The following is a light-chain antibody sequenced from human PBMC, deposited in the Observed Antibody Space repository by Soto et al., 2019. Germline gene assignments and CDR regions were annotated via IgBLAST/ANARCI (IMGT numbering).Light chain of an antibody. CDR2: EVS. J-gene: IGLJ3*02. V-gene: IGLV2-8*01. CDR1: SSDVGGYNY. CDR3: SSYAGSNNLGV. Sequence: QSALTQPPSASWSPGQSVTISCNGTSSDVGGYNYVSWYQQHPGKAPKLLIYEVSKRPSGVPDRFSGSKSGNTASLTVSGLQAEDEADYYCSSYAGSNNLGVFGGGTKVTVL.